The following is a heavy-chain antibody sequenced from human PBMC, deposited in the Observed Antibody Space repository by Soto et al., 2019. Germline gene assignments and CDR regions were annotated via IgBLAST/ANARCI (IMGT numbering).Heavy chain of an antibody. CDR3: ARALNNWNDHNSFDP. J-gene: IGHJ5*02. D-gene: IGHD1-1*01. CDR1: GYTFTSYD. V-gene: IGHV1-8*01. Sequence: ASVKVSCKASGYTFTSYDINWVRQATGQGLEWMGWMNPNSGNTGYAQKFQGRVTMTRNTSISTAYMELSSLRSEDTAVYYCARALNNWNDHNSFDPWGQGTLVTVSS. CDR2: MNPNSGNT.